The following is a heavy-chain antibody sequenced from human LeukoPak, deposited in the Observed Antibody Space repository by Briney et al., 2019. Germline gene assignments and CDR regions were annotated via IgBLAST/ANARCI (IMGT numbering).Heavy chain of an antibody. Sequence: GASVKVSCKASGGTFSGYTISWVRQAPGQGLEWMGRIIPILGIANYAQKFQGRVTITADKSTSTAYMELSSLRFEDTAVYYCARGGYSGYGVFDYWGQGTLVTVSS. CDR1: GGTFSGYT. CDR3: ARGGYSGYGVFDY. CDR2: IIPILGIA. D-gene: IGHD5-12*01. J-gene: IGHJ4*02. V-gene: IGHV1-69*02.